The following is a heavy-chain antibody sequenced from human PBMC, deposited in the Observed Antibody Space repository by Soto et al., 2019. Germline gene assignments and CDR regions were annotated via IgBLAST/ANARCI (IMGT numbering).Heavy chain of an antibody. CDR1: GYTFTSYG. CDR3: ARDSNLRYFDWPALYYYYGMDV. V-gene: IGHV1-18*01. J-gene: IGHJ6*02. D-gene: IGHD3-9*01. CDR2: ISAYNGNT. Sequence: GASVKVSCKASGYTFTSYGISWVRQAPGQGLEWMGWISAYNGNTNYAQKLQGRVTMTTDTSTSTAYMELRSLRSDDTAVYYCARDSNLRYFDWPALYYYYGMDVWGQGTTVTVSS.